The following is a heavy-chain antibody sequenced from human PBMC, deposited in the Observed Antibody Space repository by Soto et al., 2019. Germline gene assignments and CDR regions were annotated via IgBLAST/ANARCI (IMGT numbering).Heavy chain of an antibody. CDR3: AKDSRLRLYYYGMDV. D-gene: IGHD5-12*01. Sequence: PVGSLRLSCAASGFTFSSYAMSWVRQAPGKGLEWVSAISGSGGSTYYADSVKGRFTISRDNSKNTLYLQMNSLRAEDTAVYYCAKDSRLRLYYYGMDVWGQGTTVTAP. CDR1: GFTFSSYA. V-gene: IGHV3-23*01. J-gene: IGHJ6*02. CDR2: ISGSGGST.